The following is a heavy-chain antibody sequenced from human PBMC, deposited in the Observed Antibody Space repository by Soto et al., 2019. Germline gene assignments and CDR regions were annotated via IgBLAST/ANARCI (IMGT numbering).Heavy chain of an antibody. J-gene: IGHJ5*02. CDR2: ITYRGFT. CDR3: AGIPRGGTYWGWFDP. CDR1: GGSVVTEASY. Sequence: QVQLHESGPGVVKPSETLSLTCTVSGGSVVTEASYWAWIRQSPGKAPEWVAYITYRGFTKYNPSVEGRGPISVDTANGQFSLNLKSVTTADTAIYYLAGIPRGGTYWGWFDPLGQGTLVTVSS. V-gene: IGHV4-61*08. D-gene: IGHD1-26*01.